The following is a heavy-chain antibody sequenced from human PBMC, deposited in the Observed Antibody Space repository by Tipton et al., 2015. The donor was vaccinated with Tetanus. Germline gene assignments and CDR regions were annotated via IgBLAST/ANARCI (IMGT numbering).Heavy chain of an antibody. J-gene: IGHJ4*02. CDR3: ATDPQMAY. CDR2: ITPIFGTT. D-gene: IGHD5-24*01. CDR1: GGTFTNYA. Sequence: QLVQSGAEVKKPGSSVKVSCKASGGTFTNYALSWVRQAPGQGLEWVGGITPIFGTTNSAPKFQGRVTITADESTNTAYMELSSLRSEDTAVYYCATDPQMAYWGQGTLVTVSS. V-gene: IGHV1-69*01.